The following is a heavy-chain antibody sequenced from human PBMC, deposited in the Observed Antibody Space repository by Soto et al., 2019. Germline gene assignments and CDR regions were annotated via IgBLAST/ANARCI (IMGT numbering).Heavy chain of an antibody. CDR1: GFTFSDYY. D-gene: IGHD6-13*01. V-gene: IGHV3-11*06. CDR2: ISNSGSDT. Sequence: PGGSLRLSCAASGFTFSDYYMNWFRQAPGKGLEWVSYISNSGSDTNYADSVKGRFTISRDNAKNSLYLQMNSLRADDTAVYYCARDGHSSVYGMDVWGQGTTVTVSS. J-gene: IGHJ6*02. CDR3: ARDGHSSVYGMDV.